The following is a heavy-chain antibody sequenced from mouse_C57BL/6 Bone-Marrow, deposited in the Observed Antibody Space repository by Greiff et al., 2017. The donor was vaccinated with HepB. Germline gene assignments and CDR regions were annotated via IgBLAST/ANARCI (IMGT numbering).Heavy chain of an antibody. CDR1: GFPITSGYY. J-gene: IGHJ2*01. Sequence: VKLVESGPGLVKPSQSLFLTCSITGFPITSGYYWIWIRQSPGKPLEWMGYITHSGETFYNPSLQSPISITRETSKNQFFLQLNSVTTEDTAMYYCAGDSFITTVVAKDYWGQGTTLTVSS. V-gene: IGHV12-3*01. CDR2: ITHSGET. D-gene: IGHD1-1*01. CDR3: AGDSFITTVVAKDY.